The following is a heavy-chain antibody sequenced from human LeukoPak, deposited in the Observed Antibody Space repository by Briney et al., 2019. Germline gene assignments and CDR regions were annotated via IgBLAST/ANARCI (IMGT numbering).Heavy chain of an antibody. V-gene: IGHV3-30*18. CDR1: GFTFSSYG. Sequence: GRSLRLSCAASGFTFSSYGMRWVRQAPGKGLEWVAVISYDGSNKYYADSVKGRFTISRDNSKNTLYLQMNSLRAEDTAVYYCAKGSYCSGGSCYYYYYGMDVWGKGTTVTVSS. D-gene: IGHD2-15*01. CDR2: ISYDGSNK. J-gene: IGHJ6*04. CDR3: AKGSYCSGGSCYYYYYGMDV.